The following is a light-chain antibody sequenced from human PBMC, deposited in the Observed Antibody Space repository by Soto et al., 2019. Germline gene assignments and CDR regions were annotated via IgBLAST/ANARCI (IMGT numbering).Light chain of an antibody. Sequence: DIVMTQSPLSLPVTPGDPASISCRSSQSLLHSNGYNYLDWYLQKPGQSPQLLIYLGSNRASGVPDRFSGSGSGTDFTLKISRVEAEDVGVYYCMQALQTWTFGQGTKVEIK. CDR3: MQALQTWT. CDR1: QSLLHSNGYNY. J-gene: IGKJ1*01. V-gene: IGKV2-28*01. CDR2: LGS.